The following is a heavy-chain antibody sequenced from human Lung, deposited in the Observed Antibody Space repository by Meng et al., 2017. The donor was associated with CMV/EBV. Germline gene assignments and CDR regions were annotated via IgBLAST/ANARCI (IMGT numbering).Heavy chain of an antibody. CDR1: GFGDYG. CDR3: AKDGGLPGTIFFAFDM. J-gene: IGHJ3*02. Sequence: GESLKISCAASGFGDYGMHWVRQAPGKGLEWVAFIRFDGSKYYLDSVKGRFTISRDSSKNTVYLQMDSLGAEDTAVYHCAKDGGLPGTIFFAFDMWGQGTMVTVSS. D-gene: IGHD3-9*01. V-gene: IGHV3-30*02. CDR2: IRFDGSK.